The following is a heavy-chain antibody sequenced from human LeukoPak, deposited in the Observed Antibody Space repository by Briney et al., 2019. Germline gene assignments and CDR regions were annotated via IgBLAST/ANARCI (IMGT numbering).Heavy chain of an antibody. CDR1: GGSFSGYY. J-gene: IGHJ4*02. V-gene: IGHV4-34*01. CDR3: ARERSPYYYDSSGYYRALAY. D-gene: IGHD3-22*01. CDR2: INHSGST. Sequence: SETLSLTCAVYGGSFSGYYWSWIRQPPGKGLEWIGEINHSGSTNYNPSLKSRVTIPVDTSKNQFSLKLSSVTAADTAVYYCARERSPYYYDSSGYYRALAYWGQGTLVTVSS.